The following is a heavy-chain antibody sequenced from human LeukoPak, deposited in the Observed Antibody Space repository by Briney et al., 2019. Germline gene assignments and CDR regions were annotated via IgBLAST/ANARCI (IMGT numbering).Heavy chain of an antibody. CDR3: ARELWFVNAPGSWFDP. Sequence: KASETLSLTCAVSGDSISSGDYSWSWILQPSGKGLEWIGYIFHSGSSYYNPSLKSRVTISVDKSKNQFSLRLTSVTAADTAVYYCARELWFVNAPGSWFDPWGQGTLVTVSS. J-gene: IGHJ5*02. V-gene: IGHV4-30-2*01. CDR1: GDSISSGDYS. CDR2: IFHSGSS. D-gene: IGHD3-10*01.